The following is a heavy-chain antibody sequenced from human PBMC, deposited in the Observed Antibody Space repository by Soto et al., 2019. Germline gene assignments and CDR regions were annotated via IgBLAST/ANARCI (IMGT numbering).Heavy chain of an antibody. CDR3: ARLEGYWYFDI. CDR1: GGSISSYY. D-gene: IGHD3-3*01. V-gene: IGHV4-59*08. CDR2: IYYSGST. J-gene: IGHJ2*01. Sequence: QLQLQESGPGLVKPSETLSLTCTVSGGSISSYYWSWIRQPPGKGLEWIGYIYYSGSTNYNPSLKSRVTASVDTSKNQRSLKLSSVTAADTAVYYCARLEGYWYFDIWGRGTLVTVSS.